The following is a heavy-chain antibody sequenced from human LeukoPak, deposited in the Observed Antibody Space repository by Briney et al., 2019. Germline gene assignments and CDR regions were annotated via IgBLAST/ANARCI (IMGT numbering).Heavy chain of an antibody. CDR1: DGSISSGGYY. CDR3: ARASGSSYYYYMDV. D-gene: IGHD3-10*01. V-gene: IGHV4-31*03. J-gene: IGHJ6*03. Sequence: SETLSLTCTVSDGSISSGGYYWSWIRQHPGKGLEWIGYIYYSGSTYYNPSLKSRVTISVDTSKNQFSLKLSSVTAADTAVYYCARASGSSYYYYMDVWGKGTTVTVSS. CDR2: IYYSGST.